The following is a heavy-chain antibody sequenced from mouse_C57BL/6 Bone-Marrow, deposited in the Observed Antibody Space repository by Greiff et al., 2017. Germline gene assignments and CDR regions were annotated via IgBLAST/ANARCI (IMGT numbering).Heavy chain of an antibody. CDR2: IRNKANGYTT. D-gene: IGHD3-2*02. V-gene: IGHV7-3*01. CDR3: ARYPTAQARDYFDY. Sequence: EVKLMESGGGLVQPGGSLSLSCAASGFTFTDYYMSWVRQPPGKALEWLGFIRNKANGYTTEYSASVKGRFTISRDNSQSILYLQMNALRAEDSATYYGARYPTAQARDYFDYWGQGTTLTVSS. CDR1: GFTFTDYY. J-gene: IGHJ2*01.